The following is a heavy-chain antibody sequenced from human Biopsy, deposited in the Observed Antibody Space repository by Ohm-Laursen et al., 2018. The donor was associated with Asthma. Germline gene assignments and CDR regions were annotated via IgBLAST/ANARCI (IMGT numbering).Heavy chain of an antibody. CDR2: FYYSGGT. V-gene: IGHV4-31*03. CDR1: GFSLSSGGYY. CDR3: ARDRNYCSDGTCVHYYGVDV. D-gene: IGHD2-15*01. Sequence: LSLTCRVSGFSLSSGGYYWGWIRHPPGKGLEWIGNFYYSGGTYYNPSLQSRATISIDTSMSQFSLRLKSVTAEDTAVYYCARDRNYCSDGTCVHYYGVDVWGPGTTVTVSS. J-gene: IGHJ6*02.